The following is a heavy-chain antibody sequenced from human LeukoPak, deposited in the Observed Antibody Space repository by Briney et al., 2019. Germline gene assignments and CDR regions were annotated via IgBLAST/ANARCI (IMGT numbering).Heavy chain of an antibody. CDR3: ASGDVGELVTYNWFDP. V-gene: IGHV4-39*01. D-gene: IGHD3-10*01. CDR2: IYYSGST. J-gene: IGHJ5*02. Sequence: PSETLSLTCTVSGGSISSSSYYWGWIRQPPGKGLEWIGSIYYSGSTYYNPSLNSRLTISVDPSKNQFSLKLSSVTAADTAVYYCASGDVGELVTYNWFDPWGQGTLVTVCS. CDR1: GGSISSSSYY.